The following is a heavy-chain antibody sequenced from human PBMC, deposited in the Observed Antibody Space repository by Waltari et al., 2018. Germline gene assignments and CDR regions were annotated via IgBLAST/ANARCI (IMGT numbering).Heavy chain of an antibody. CDR1: GFTFSSYS. J-gene: IGHJ6*03. CDR2: ISSSSSYI. V-gene: IGHV3-21*01. CDR3: AREIGVGTNDYYYYMDV. D-gene: IGHD1-26*01. Sequence: EVQLVESGGGLVKPGGSLRLSCAASGFTFSSYSMNWVRQAPGKGLEWVSSISSSSSYIYYADSVKGRFTISRDNAKNSLYLQMNSLRAEDTAVYYCAREIGVGTNDYYYYMDVWGKGTTVTVSS.